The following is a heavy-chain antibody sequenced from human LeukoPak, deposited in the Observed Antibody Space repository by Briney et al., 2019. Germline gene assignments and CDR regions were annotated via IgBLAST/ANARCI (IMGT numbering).Heavy chain of an antibody. D-gene: IGHD2-15*01. J-gene: IGHJ3*02. Sequence: GSLRLSCAASGFSFGNYVMHWVRQAPGKGLEYVSAIMPNGETRGYANSMKGRFTISRDNSKNTLYLQMGSLRAEDMAIYYCARDRDGGFAFDIWGQGTLVTVSS. V-gene: IGHV3-64*01. CDR3: ARDRDGGFAFDI. CDR1: GFSFGNYV. CDR2: IMPNGETR.